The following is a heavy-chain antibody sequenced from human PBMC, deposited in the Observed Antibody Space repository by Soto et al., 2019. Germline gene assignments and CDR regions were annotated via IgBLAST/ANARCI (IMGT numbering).Heavy chain of an antibody. V-gene: IGHV1-58*01. CDR1: GFTFTSSA. CDR3: AADPTYCGGDCYYFDY. D-gene: IGHD2-21*02. J-gene: IGHJ4*02. CDR2: IVVGSGNT. Sequence: SVKVSCKASGFTFTSSAVQWVRQARGQRLEWIGWIVVGSGNTNYAQKFQERVTITRDMSTSTAYMELSSLRSEDTAVYYCAADPTYCGGDCYYFDYWGQGTLVTVSS.